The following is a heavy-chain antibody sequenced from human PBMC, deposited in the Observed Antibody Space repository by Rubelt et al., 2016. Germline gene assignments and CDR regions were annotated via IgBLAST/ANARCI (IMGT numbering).Heavy chain of an antibody. CDR3: ARGLYATRMAS. CDR2: ISHSGST. D-gene: IGHD3-16*01. Sequence: QVQLQQWGAGLFKPSETLSLSCAVYGESVSGYYWSWIRQPPGKGLEWIGAISHSGSTSHNPSLQSRVIISADTSKNQFSLKLTSVTAADTAVYYCARGLYATRMASWGQGTLVTVSS. J-gene: IGHJ4*02. CDR1: GESVSGYY. V-gene: IGHV4-34*02.